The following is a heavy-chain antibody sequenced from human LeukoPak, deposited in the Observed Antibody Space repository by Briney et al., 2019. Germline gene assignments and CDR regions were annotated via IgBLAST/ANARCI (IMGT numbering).Heavy chain of an antibody. V-gene: IGHV1-46*01. CDR1: GYTFTSYY. CDR3: ARAGQLRFLEWLHHMDV. D-gene: IGHD3-3*01. Sequence: ASVKVSCKASGYTFTSYYMHWVRQAPGQGLEWMGIINPSGGSTSYAQKFQGRVTMTRDTSTSTVYMELSSLRSEDTAVYYCARAGQLRFLEWLHHMDVWGKGTTVTVSS. CDR2: INPSGGST. J-gene: IGHJ6*03.